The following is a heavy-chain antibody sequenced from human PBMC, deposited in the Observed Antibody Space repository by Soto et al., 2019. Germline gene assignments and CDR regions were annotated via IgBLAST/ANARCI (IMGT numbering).Heavy chain of an antibody. CDR2: IWYDGSNK. D-gene: IGHD2-15*01. CDR1: GCTFSSYG. CDR3: ARDSCSGGSCYHYFDY. Sequence: GGSQRRSYAAAGCTFSSYGMHGVRLAPGKGLEWVAVIWYDGSNKYYADSVKGRFTISRDNSKNTLYLQMNSLRAEETAVYYCARDSCSGGSCYHYFDYWGQGTLVTV. J-gene: IGHJ4*02. V-gene: IGHV3-33*01.